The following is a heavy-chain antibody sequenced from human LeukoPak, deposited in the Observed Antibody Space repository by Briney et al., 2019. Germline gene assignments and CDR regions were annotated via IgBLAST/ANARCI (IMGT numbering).Heavy chain of an antibody. CDR2: ISGSGGST. Sequence: GGSLRLSCAASGFSFSDYYMSWIRQAPGKGLEWVSAISGSGGSTYYADSVKGRFTISRDNSKNTLYLQMNSLRAEDTAVYYCAKDLPYYDFWSGYFPPPDYYYYYGMDVWGQGTTVTVSS. D-gene: IGHD3-3*01. CDR3: AKDLPYYDFWSGYFPPPDYYYYYGMDV. J-gene: IGHJ6*02. CDR1: GFSFSDYY. V-gene: IGHV3-23*01.